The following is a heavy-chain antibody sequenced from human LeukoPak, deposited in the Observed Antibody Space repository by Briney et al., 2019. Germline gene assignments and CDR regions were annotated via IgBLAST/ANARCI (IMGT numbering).Heavy chain of an antibody. D-gene: IGHD2-2*01. J-gene: IGHJ4*02. CDR1: GFTVSSYA. Sequence: GRSLRLSCAASGFTVSSYAMHWVRRAPGKGLEWEALISYDGSNKYYADSVKGRFTISRDNSKNTLYLQMSDLRTEDTAVYYCARTFVVVPAATTTVRGILDYWGQGTLVTVSS. CDR3: ARTFVVVPAATTTVRGILDY. CDR2: ISYDGSNK. V-gene: IGHV3-30*04.